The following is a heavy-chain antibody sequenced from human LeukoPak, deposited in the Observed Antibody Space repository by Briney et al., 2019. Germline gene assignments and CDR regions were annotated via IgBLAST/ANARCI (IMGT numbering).Heavy chain of an antibody. J-gene: IGHJ3*02. CDR2: IFYSGST. V-gene: IGHV4-34*12. CDR1: GGSFSDYY. Sequence: SETLSLTCAVYGGSFSDYYWGWIRQPPGKGLEWIGNIFYSGSTYYSPSVKSRVTISLDTSRNQLSLKLNSVTAADTAVYYCAKSNGYGLVDIWGQGTMVTVSS. D-gene: IGHD3-10*01. CDR3: AKSNGYGLVDI.